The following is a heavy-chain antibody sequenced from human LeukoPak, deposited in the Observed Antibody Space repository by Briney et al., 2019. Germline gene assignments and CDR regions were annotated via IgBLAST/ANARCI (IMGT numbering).Heavy chain of an antibody. Sequence: PSETLSLTCTVSGDSITSYYWSWIRQPPGKGLEWIGYIYYSGSTNYNPSLKSRVTISVDTSKNQFSLKLSSVTAADTAVYYCAKHSSSWYSPIDYWGQGTLVTVSS. CDR3: AKHSSSWYSPIDY. V-gene: IGHV4-59*01. J-gene: IGHJ4*02. CDR2: IYYSGST. D-gene: IGHD6-13*01. CDR1: GDSITSYY.